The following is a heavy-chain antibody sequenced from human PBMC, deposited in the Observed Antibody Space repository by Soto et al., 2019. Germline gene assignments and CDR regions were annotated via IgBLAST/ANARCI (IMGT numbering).Heavy chain of an antibody. J-gene: IGHJ4*02. Sequence: QVQLVQSGTDVKKPGSSVKVSCMASGGTFSNHAFSWVRQAPGQGLEWMGGIIPRFVTPNYAHQFHGRVTITVDESTSTVYMDLSSLRSEDTALYYCARGPEYSSSWYFADWGQGTLVIVSS. D-gene: IGHD6-13*01. V-gene: IGHV1-69*01. CDR3: ARGPEYSSSWYFAD. CDR2: IIPRFVTP. CDR1: GGTFSNHA.